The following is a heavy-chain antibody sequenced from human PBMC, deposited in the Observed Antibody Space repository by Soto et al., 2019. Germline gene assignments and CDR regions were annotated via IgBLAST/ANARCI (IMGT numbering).Heavy chain of an antibody. CDR1: SGSISSSNW. V-gene: IGHV4-31*11. CDR2: IYYSGST. D-gene: IGHD3-3*01. Sequence: PSETLSLTCAVSSGSISSSNWWSWIRQHPGKGLEWIGYIYYSGSTYYNPSLKSRVTISVDTSKNQFSLKLSSVTAADTAVYYCARWGPLWSGNFDYWGQGTLVTVSS. J-gene: IGHJ4*02. CDR3: ARWGPLWSGNFDY.